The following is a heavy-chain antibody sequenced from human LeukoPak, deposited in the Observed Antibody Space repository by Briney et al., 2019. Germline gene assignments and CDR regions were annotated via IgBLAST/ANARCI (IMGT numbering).Heavy chain of an antibody. D-gene: IGHD3-10*01. CDR3: ARDNYYGSRLFGY. CDR2: IYSGGSA. CDR1: GFTVTNNY. Sequence: GGSLRLSCAASGFTVTNNYMSWVRQAPGRGLEWVSVIYSGGSAYYADSVRGRFTISRDSSKNTLYLEMNSLRAEDTAVYYCARDNYYGSRLFGYWGQGTLVTVSS. V-gene: IGHV3-53*01. J-gene: IGHJ4*02.